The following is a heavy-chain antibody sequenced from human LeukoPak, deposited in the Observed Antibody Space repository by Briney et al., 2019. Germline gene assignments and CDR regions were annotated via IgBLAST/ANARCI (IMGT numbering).Heavy chain of an antibody. Sequence: PSETLSLTCAVSGGSISSSNWWSWVRQPPGKGLEWIGEIYHSGSTNYNPSLKSRVTISVDKSKNQFSLKLSSVTAADTAVYYCASGIAAAGNVFDYWGQGTLVTVSS. D-gene: IGHD6-13*01. J-gene: IGHJ4*02. V-gene: IGHV4-4*02. CDR3: ASGIAAAGNVFDY. CDR1: GGSISSSNW. CDR2: IYHSGST.